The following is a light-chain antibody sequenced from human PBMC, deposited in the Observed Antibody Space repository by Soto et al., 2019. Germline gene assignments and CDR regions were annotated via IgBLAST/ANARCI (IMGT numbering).Light chain of an antibody. CDR2: AAS. J-gene: IGKJ1*01. Sequence: DILMTQSPSSQSASVGDRVTIACRASQTASTHLNWYQQKPGKAPNVLIYAASTLPTGVPSRFSGSGSGTNFTLTITSLHPEDFATYFCQQSYGIPRTFGQGTKVEVK. CDR3: QQSYGIPRT. V-gene: IGKV1-39*01. CDR1: QTASTH.